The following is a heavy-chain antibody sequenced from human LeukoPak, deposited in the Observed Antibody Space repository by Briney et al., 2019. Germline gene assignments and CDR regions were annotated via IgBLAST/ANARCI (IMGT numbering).Heavy chain of an antibody. CDR1: GGSISSYY. J-gene: IGHJ5*02. D-gene: IGHD6-13*01. CDR3: ARLRIAAADGEDWFDP. CDR2: IYYSGST. Sequence: SETLSLTGTVSGGSISSYYWSWIRQPPGKGLEWIGYIYYSGSTNYNPSLKSRVTISVDTSKNQFSLKLSSVTAADTAVYYCARLRIAAADGEDWFDPWGQGTLVTVSS. V-gene: IGHV4-59*08.